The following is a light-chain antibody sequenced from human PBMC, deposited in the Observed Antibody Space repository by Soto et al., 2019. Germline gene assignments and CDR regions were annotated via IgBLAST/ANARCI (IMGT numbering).Light chain of an antibody. J-gene: IGKJ1*01. V-gene: IGKV3-11*01. CDR3: QQRGNSWT. Sequence: EIVLTQSPGTLSLSPGERATLSCRASQSFRTYLAWYQQKPGQAPRLLIYDASRRATGVPARFSGSGSGTAFTLTISSPEPEDSAVYYCQQRGNSWTFGQGTKVDIK. CDR1: QSFRTY. CDR2: DAS.